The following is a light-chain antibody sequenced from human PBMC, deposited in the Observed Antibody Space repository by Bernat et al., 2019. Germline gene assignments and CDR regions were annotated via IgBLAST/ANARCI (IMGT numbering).Light chain of an antibody. CDR3: QVWDSSSDVGV. CDR1: NIGSES. J-gene: IGLJ2*01. Sequence: SYVLTQPPSVSVAPGTTARISCGGNNIGSESVHWYQQKPGQAPVLVVYDDTDRPSGIPERFSGSNSGNTATLTISRVEAGDEADYYCQVWDSSSDVGVFGGGTKLTVL. V-gene: IGLV3-21*03. CDR2: DDT.